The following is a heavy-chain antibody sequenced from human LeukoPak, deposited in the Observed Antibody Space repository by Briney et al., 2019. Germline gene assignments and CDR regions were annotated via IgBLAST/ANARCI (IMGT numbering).Heavy chain of an antibody. CDR3: ASSGYFDWLLSLDY. V-gene: IGHV1-18*04. CDR1: GYTFTSYG. Sequence: ASVKVSCKASGYTFTSYGISWARQAPGQGLEWMGWISAYNGNTNYAQKLQGRVTMTTDTSTSTAYMELRSLRSDDTAVYYCASSGYFDWLLSLDYWGQGTLVTVSS. J-gene: IGHJ4*02. D-gene: IGHD3-9*01. CDR2: ISAYNGNT.